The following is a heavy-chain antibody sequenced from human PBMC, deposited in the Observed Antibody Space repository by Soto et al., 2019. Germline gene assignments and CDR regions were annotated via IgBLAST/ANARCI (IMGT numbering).Heavy chain of an antibody. J-gene: IGHJ4*02. CDR1: GGSISSSSYY. CDR2: IYYSGST. D-gene: IGHD3-10*01. CDR3: ATREPSGDPTMVGGVSLFDY. V-gene: IGHV4-39*01. Sequence: QLQLQESGPGLVKPSETLSLTCTVSGGSISSSSYYWGWIRQPPGKGLEWIGSIYYSGSTYYNPALKGRVTISVDTSKNQFPLKLSSVTAADTAVYYCATREPSGDPTMVGGVSLFDYWGQGTLVTVSS.